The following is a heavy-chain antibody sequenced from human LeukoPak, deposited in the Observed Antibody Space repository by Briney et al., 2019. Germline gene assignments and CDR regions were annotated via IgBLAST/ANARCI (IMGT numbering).Heavy chain of an antibody. CDR3: ARDRYCSSTSCYTAGGWFDP. J-gene: IGHJ5*02. D-gene: IGHD2-2*02. V-gene: IGHV4-34*01. Sequence: PSETLSLTCAVYGGSFSGYYWSWIRQPPGKGLEWIGEINHSGSTNYNPSLKSRVTMSVDTSKNQFSLKLSSVTAADTAVYYCARDRYCSSTSCYTAGGWFDPWGQGTLVTVSS. CDR2: INHSGST. CDR1: GGSFSGYY.